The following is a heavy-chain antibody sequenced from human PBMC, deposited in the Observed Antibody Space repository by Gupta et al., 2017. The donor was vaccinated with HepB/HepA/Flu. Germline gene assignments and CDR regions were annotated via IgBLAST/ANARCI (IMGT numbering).Heavy chain of an antibody. D-gene: IGHD4-23*01. CDR1: GGSIRGSSYY. CDR3: ATEPANSGNSGFDF. J-gene: IGHJ4*02. CDR2: IYHDGSS. V-gene: IGHV4-39*02. Sequence: QLQLQESGPGRVKPSEALSLTCSVSGGSIRGSSYYWGWIRQSPGKGLEWIASIYHDGSSFYNPTRKNRVTIFVDTSNNQFSLKLTSVTAADTAVYFCATEPANSGNSGFDFWGQGTLVTVSS.